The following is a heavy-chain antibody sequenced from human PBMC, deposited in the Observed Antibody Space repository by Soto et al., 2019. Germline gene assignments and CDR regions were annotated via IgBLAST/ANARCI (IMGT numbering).Heavy chain of an antibody. CDR3: SRGSGWLTDY. CDR1: DVSTSNFF. CDR2: IHSSGPT. Sequence: SETLSLTCTVSDVSTSNFFWKWFRQPPGKGLEWIGNIHSSGPTNYNPSLESRVTISLDTSMSQCSLRMNSVTAADTAVYFCSRGSGWLTDYWGQGTQVTVSS. J-gene: IGHJ4*02. D-gene: IGHD6-19*01. V-gene: IGHV4-59*08.